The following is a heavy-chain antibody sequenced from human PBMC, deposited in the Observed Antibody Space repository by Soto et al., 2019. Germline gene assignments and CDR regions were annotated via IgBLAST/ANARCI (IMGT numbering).Heavy chain of an antibody. Sequence: SETLSLTCSVSGGSVTSGTFFWSGIRQPPGKGLEWIGYISYTGSTNYNPSLKSRVTISTDTSKNQFSLKLSSVTAADTAIYYCARGDALNWFDPWGQGTLVTVS. CDR3: ARGDALNWFDP. J-gene: IGHJ5*02. CDR1: GGSVTSGTFF. V-gene: IGHV4-61*01. CDR2: ISYTGST.